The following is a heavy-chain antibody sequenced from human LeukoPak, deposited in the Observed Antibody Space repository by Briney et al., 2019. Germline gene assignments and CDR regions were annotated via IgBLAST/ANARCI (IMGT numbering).Heavy chain of an antibody. Sequence: SQTLSLTCAISGDSVSSNSAAWNWIRQSPSSGLEWLGRTYYRSKWYNDYAVSVKSRITINPDTSKNQFSLQLNSVTPEDTAVYYCARSEDDCSSTSCSKLGPYYYYGMDVWGQGTTVTVSS. D-gene: IGHD2-2*01. V-gene: IGHV6-1*01. CDR3: ARSEDDCSSTSCSKLGPYYYYGMDV. J-gene: IGHJ6*02. CDR1: GDSVSSNSAA. CDR2: TYYRSKWYN.